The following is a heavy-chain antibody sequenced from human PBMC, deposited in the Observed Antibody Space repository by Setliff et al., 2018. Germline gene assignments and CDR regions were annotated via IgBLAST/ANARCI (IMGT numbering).Heavy chain of an antibody. CDR2: ISAYNGNT. J-gene: IGHJ4*02. CDR3: ARSSGPRVVLAADFDY. Sequence: GASVKVSCKASGYTFTSYGISWVRQAPGQGLEWMGWISAYNGNTNYAQKLQGRVTMTTDTSTATVYMELKNLRSDNTAVYYCARSSGPRVVLAADFDYWGQGTLVTVSS. V-gene: IGHV1-18*01. D-gene: IGHD5-12*01. CDR1: GYTFTSYG.